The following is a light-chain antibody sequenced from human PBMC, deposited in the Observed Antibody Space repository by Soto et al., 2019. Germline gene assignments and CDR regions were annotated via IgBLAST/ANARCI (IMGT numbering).Light chain of an antibody. CDR2: KAS. CDR1: QSTSTW. J-gene: IGKJ1*01. CDR3: QQYNSYPRT. V-gene: IGKV1-5*03. Sequence: DIQMTQSPSTLSASVGDRVTITRRASQSTSTWLAWYQQKPGKAPKLLIYKASSLESGVPSRFSGSGSGTEFTLTVSSLQPDDFATYYCQQYNSYPRTFGQGTKVEIK.